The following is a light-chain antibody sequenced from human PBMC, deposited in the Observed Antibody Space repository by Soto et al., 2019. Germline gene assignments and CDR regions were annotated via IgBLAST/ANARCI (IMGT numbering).Light chain of an antibody. CDR3: QSYDSRLSGYV. Sequence: QSVLTQPPSVSGATGQRVTISCTGSSSNIGAGYDVHWYQQVPGTAPKVLIYGNSNRPSGVPDRFSGSKSGTSVSLAITGLQAEDEADYYCQSYDSRLSGYVFGTGTKVTVL. CDR2: GNS. V-gene: IGLV1-40*01. CDR1: SSNIGAGYD. J-gene: IGLJ1*01.